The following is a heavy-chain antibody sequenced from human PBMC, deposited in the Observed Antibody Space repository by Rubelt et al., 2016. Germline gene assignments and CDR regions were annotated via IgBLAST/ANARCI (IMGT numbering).Heavy chain of an antibody. Sequence: QLQLQESGPGLVKPSETLSLTCTVSGGSISSSSYYWGWIRQPPGKGLEWIGSIYYSGSTYYNPSLKSRVTISVDTSRNKFSLRLSSVPAADTAVYYCARGRFLEWLPPDYWGQGTLVTVSS. J-gene: IGHJ4*02. CDR1: GGSISSSSYY. V-gene: IGHV4-39*01. CDR3: ARGRFLEWLPPDY. D-gene: IGHD3-3*01. CDR2: IYYSGST.